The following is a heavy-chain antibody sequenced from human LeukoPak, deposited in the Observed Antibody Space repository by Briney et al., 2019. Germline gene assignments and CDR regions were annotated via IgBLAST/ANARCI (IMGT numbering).Heavy chain of an antibody. D-gene: IGHD2-2*01. CDR1: GFTFSTYA. CDR2: ISGSGGGT. V-gene: IGHV3-23*01. J-gene: IGHJ6*03. CDR3: AKGIVVVPAAIRPYMDV. Sequence: PGGSLRLSCAASGFTFSTYAMSWVRQAAGKGLEWVSLISGSGGGTYYADSVKGRFTISRDNSKNTLYLQMNSLRAEDTAVYYCAKGIVVVPAAIRPYMDVWGKGTTVTVSS.